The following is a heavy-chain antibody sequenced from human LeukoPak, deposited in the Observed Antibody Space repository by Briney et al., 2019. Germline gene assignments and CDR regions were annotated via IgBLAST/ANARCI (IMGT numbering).Heavy chain of an antibody. D-gene: IGHD2-2*01. CDR1: GFTFTTND. V-gene: IGHV3-30*18. CDR3: AKRAPPADASFDY. J-gene: IGHJ4*02. Sequence: PGRSLRLSCAASGFTFTTNDMFWVRQAPGKGLEWVAVISSDVNHKYYGDSVKGRFTISRANSKNTVYLQMNSLIPEDTAVYYCAKRAPPADASFDYWGQEPLVTVPS. CDR2: ISSDVNHK.